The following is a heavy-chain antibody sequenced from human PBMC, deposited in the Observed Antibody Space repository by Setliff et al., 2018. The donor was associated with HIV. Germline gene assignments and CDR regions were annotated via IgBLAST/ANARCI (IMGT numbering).Heavy chain of an antibody. J-gene: IGHJ4*02. D-gene: IGHD3-22*01. CDR1: GFTFSTSW. Sequence: GGSLRLSCAASGFTFSTSWMHWVRQAPGKGLVRVSRINSDGSSAIYADSVKGRFTFSRDNAKNTLYRQMSSLRAEDTAVYYCAKAHPGSSGLIDYWGQGTLVTVSS. V-gene: IGHV3-74*01. CDR3: AKAHPGSSGLIDY. CDR2: INSDGSSA.